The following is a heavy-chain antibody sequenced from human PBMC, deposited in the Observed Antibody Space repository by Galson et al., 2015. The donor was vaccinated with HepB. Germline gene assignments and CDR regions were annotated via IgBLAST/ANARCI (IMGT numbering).Heavy chain of an antibody. Sequence: TLSLTCTVSGDSMSRGGYYWNWIRQPPGKGLEWIGYIYFTGTTYYNPSLKSRVTISVDTSKNQFSLSLTSVTAADTAVYYCARDGFDTNADPTYPYWGQGTLATVSS. J-gene: IGHJ4*02. CDR3: ARDGFDTNADPTYPY. V-gene: IGHV4-31*03. CDR2: IYFTGTT. D-gene: IGHD2-8*01. CDR1: GDSMSRGGYY.